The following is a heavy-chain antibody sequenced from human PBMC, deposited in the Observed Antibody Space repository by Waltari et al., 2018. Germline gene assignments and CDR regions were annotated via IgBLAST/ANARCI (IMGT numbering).Heavy chain of an antibody. CDR3: ARGGAIGYFDQ. CDR2: IVYSGTT. CDR1: GDSFRDYY. Sequence: QVQLQESGPGLVKPSETLSLTCSVSGDSFRDYYWSWIRQAPGKGLEWLGYIVYSGTTVSNPSLQSRITISLHTSKNPFSLRLTSVTAADTASYYCARGGAIGYFDQWGQGTLVTVSS. J-gene: IGHJ4*02. D-gene: IGHD1-26*01. V-gene: IGHV4-59*01.